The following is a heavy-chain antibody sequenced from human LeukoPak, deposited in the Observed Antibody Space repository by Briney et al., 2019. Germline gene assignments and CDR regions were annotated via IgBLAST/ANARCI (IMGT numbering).Heavy chain of an antibody. Sequence: GGSLRLSCAASGFTVGNNYMNWVRQAPGKGLEWVSIIYSGGSTYYADSVKGRFTISRDNSKNTLYLQMNSLRVEDTAVYYCARVRRSLDLSGSYSVSGEDYWGQGTLVTVSS. CDR3: ARVRRSLDLSGSYSVSGEDY. CDR1: GFTVGNNY. D-gene: IGHD1-26*01. CDR2: IYSGGST. V-gene: IGHV3-66*01. J-gene: IGHJ4*02.